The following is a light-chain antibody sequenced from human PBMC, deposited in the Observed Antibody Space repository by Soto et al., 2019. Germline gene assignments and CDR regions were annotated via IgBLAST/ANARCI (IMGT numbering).Light chain of an antibody. CDR3: QQYNNWHPRNT. J-gene: IGKJ2*01. CDR2: GAS. V-gene: IGKV3-15*01. CDR1: QSVSSN. Sequence: EIVMTQSPATLSVSPGERATLSCRASQSVSSNLAWYQQKPGQAPRLLIYGASTRATGIPARFSGSGSGTEFTLTISSLQSEDFAVYYCQQYNNWHPRNTFGQGTKVDI.